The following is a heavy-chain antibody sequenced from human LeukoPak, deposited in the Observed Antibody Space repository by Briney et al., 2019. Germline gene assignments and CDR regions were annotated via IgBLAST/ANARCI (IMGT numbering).Heavy chain of an antibody. Sequence: GGSLSLSCAASGFNFHAYSLHWVRQAPGKGLEWVSSISSGGTSMYYADSVKGRFTISRDNAKNSLLLHMNSLRAEDTSVYCCARHTGPYYSSGSYGMDVWGQGTTVTVSS. J-gene: IGHJ6*02. CDR2: ISSGGTSM. D-gene: IGHD3-10*01. CDR3: ARHTGPYYSSGSYGMDV. CDR1: GFNFHAYS. V-gene: IGHV3-21*01.